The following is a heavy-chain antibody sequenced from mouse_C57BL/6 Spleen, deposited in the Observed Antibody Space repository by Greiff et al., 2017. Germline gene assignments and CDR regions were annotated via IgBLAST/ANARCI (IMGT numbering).Heavy chain of an antibody. CDR3: ARVEGYYDYDWFAY. Sequence: QVQLQQPGAELVKPGASVKLSCKASGYTFTSYWMHWVKQRPGQGLEWIGMIHPNSGSTNYNEKFKSKATLTVDKSSSTAYMQLSSLTSEDSAVYYCARVEGYYDYDWFAYWGQGTLVTVSA. J-gene: IGHJ3*01. D-gene: IGHD2-4*01. V-gene: IGHV1-64*01. CDR2: IHPNSGST. CDR1: GYTFTSYW.